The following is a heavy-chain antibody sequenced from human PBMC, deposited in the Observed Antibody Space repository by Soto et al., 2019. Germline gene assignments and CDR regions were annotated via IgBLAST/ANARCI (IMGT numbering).Heavy chain of an antibody. V-gene: IGHV5-10-1*01. D-gene: IGHD6-19*01. Sequence: EVQLVQSGAEVKKPGESLRISCKGSGYSFTSYWISWVRQMPGKGLEWMGRIDPSDSYTNYSPSFQGHVTISADKSISTAYLQGSSLKASDTAMYYCATRDSYGRVAGVEGSYYGMDVWGQGTTVTVSS. J-gene: IGHJ6*02. CDR3: ATRDSYGRVAGVEGSYYGMDV. CDR1: GYSFTSYW. CDR2: IDPSDSYT.